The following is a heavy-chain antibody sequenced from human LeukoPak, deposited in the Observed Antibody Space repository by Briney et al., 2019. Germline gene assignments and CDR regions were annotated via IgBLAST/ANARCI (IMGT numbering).Heavy chain of an antibody. CDR1: GGSFSGYY. Sequence: TSETLSLTCAVYGGSFSGYYWSWIRQPPGKGLEWIGEINHSGSTNYNPSLKSRVTISVDTSKNQFSLKLSSVTAADTAVYHCASSGHCSSTSCPRSFDYWGQGTLVTVSS. J-gene: IGHJ4*02. CDR2: INHSGST. D-gene: IGHD2-2*01. CDR3: ASSGHCSSTSCPRSFDY. V-gene: IGHV4-34*01.